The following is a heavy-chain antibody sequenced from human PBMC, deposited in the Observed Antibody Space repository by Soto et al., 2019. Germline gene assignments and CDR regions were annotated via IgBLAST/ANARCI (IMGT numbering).Heavy chain of an antibody. J-gene: IGHJ6*02. CDR1: GFTFGNAW. CDR2: IKSKTDGGTT. D-gene: IGHD3-16*01. V-gene: IGHV3-15*01. Sequence: EVQLVESGGGLVKPGGSLRLSCAASGFTFGNAWMSWVRQAPGKGLEWVGRIKSKTDGGTTDYAAPVKGRFTISRDDSKNTLSLQMTSLYADDTAVYYCTTDLRLGRSGGRIYYYGMDVWGQGTTVTVCS. CDR3: TTDLRLGRSGGRIYYYGMDV.